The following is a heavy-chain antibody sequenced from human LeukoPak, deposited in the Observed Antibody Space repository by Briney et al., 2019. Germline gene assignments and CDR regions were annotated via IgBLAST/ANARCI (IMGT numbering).Heavy chain of an antibody. CDR3: ARGGSRIVVVVAARKPHYFDY. D-gene: IGHD2-15*01. V-gene: IGHV4-34*01. CDR1: GGSFSGYY. Sequence: SETLSLTCAVYGGSFSGYYWGWIRQPPGKGLEWIGEISHSGSTNYNPSLKSRVTISVDTSKNQFSLKLSSVTAADTAVYYCARGGSRIVVVVAARKPHYFDYWGQGTLVTVSS. J-gene: IGHJ4*02. CDR2: ISHSGST.